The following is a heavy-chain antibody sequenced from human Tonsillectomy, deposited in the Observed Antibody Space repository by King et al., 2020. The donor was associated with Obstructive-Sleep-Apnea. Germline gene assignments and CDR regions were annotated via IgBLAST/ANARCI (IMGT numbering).Heavy chain of an antibody. CDR3: ARVGGLRDSGSSDDAFDI. CDR1: GGSISSSNW. J-gene: IGHJ3*02. CDR2: IYHSGST. Sequence: QLQESGPGLVKPSGTLSLTCAVSGGSISSSNWWRWVRQPPGKGLEWIGGIYHSGSTNYNPSLKIRVTILVDKAKNQFSLKLSSVTAADTAVYYCARVGGLRDSGSSDDAFDIWGQGTMVTVSS. D-gene: IGHD1-26*01. V-gene: IGHV4-4*02.